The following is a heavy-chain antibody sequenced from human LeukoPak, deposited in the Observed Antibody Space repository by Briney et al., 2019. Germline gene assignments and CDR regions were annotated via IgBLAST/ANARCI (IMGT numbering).Heavy chain of an antibody. Sequence: SVKVSCKASGGTFSSYAISWVRQAPGQGLEWMGGIIPIFGTANYAQKFQGRVTITADKSTSTAYMELSSLRSEDTAVYYCARAVLSRWSLLQWFGPWGQGTLVTVSS. D-gene: IGHD3-22*01. CDR3: ARAVLSRWSLLQWFGP. V-gene: IGHV1-69*06. CDR1: GGTFSSYA. CDR2: IIPIFGTA. J-gene: IGHJ5*02.